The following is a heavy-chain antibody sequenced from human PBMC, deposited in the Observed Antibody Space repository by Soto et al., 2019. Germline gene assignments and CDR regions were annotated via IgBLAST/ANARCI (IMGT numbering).Heavy chain of an antibody. D-gene: IGHD3-3*01. Sequence: KTGGSLRLSCAASGFSFRDYLMSWIRQAPGKGLEWVSYIGPYGNSIYYADSVKGRFTISRDDAKKSLYLHMNSLRAEDTAVYYCARDDYTYGVYWGQGSLVTVSS. CDR1: GFSFRDYL. CDR3: ARDDYTYGVY. CDR2: IGPYGNSI. J-gene: IGHJ4*02. V-gene: IGHV3-11*01.